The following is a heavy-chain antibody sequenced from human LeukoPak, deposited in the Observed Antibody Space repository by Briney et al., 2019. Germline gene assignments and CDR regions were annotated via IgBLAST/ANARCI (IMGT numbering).Heavy chain of an antibody. CDR1: GYTFTSYG. J-gene: IGHJ6*03. D-gene: IGHD6-13*01. Sequence: GASVKVSCKASGYTFTSYGISWVRQAPGQGLEWMGWISVYNGNTNYAQKFQGRVTMTRDTSISTAYMELSRLRSDDTAVYYCARGDSDSSSWYHLTYMDVWGKGTTVTVSS. CDR2: ISVYNGNT. V-gene: IGHV1-18*01. CDR3: ARGDSDSSSWYHLTYMDV.